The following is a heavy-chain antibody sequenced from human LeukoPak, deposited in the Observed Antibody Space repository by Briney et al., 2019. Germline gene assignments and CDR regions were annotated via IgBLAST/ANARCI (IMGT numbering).Heavy chain of an antibody. Sequence: GGSLRLSCAASGFTFNRYWMSWVRQAPGKGLEWVSGINWNGGSTGYADSVKGRFTISRDNAKNSLYLQMNSLRAEDTALYYCARGREETTVTCFDYWGQGTLVTVSS. CDR3: ARGREETTVTCFDY. V-gene: IGHV3-20*04. D-gene: IGHD4-17*01. CDR1: GFTFNRYW. J-gene: IGHJ4*02. CDR2: INWNGGST.